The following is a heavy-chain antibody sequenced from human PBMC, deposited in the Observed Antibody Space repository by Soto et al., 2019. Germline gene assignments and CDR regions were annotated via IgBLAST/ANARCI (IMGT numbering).Heavy chain of an antibody. D-gene: IGHD6-19*01. CDR2: INHSGST. Sequence: SETLSLTCAVYGGSFSGYYWSWIRQSPWKGLEWIGEINHSGSTNYNPSLKSRVTISVDTSKNQFFLKPSSVTAADTAVYYCARARIVVTGIGIFRDNYYYGMDVWGQGTTVTAP. CDR3: ARARIVVTGIGIFRDNYYYGMDV. V-gene: IGHV4-34*01. J-gene: IGHJ6*02. CDR1: GGSFSGYY.